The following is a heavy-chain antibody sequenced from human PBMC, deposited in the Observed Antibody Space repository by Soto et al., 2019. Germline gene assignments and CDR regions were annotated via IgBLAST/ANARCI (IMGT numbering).Heavy chain of an antibody. Sequence: QVQLVQSGAEVKKPGSSVKVSCKASGGTFSSYAISWVRQAPGQGLEWMGGIIPIFGTANYAQKFQGRVTITTDEAMSTAYMELSSLRSEDTAVYYCAREGTVTTSAGVDYYGMDVWGQGSTVTVSA. CDR2: IIPIFGTA. D-gene: IGHD4-17*01. CDR1: GGTFSSYA. J-gene: IGHJ6*01. V-gene: IGHV1-69*05. CDR3: AREGTVTTSAGVDYYGMDV.